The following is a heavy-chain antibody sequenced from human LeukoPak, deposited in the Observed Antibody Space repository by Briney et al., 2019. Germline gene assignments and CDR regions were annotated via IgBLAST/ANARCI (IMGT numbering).Heavy chain of an antibody. D-gene: IGHD3-10*01. V-gene: IGHV6-1*01. J-gene: IGHJ6*02. CDR1: GDSVSSNSAA. CDR3: ARVHYYGSGSYHYYGMDV. CDR2: TYYRSKWYN. Sequence: SQTLSLTCAISGDSVSSNSAAWNWIRQSPSRGLEWLGRTYYRSKWYNDYAVSVKSRITINPDTSKNQFSLQLNSVTPEDTAVYYRARVHYYGSGSYHYYGMDVWGQGTTVTVSS.